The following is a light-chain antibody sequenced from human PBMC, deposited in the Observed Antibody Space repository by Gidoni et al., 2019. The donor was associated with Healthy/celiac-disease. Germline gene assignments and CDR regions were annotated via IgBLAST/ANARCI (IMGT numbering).Light chain of an antibody. J-gene: IGKJ5*01. V-gene: IGKV3-11*01. CDR3: QQRSNWLIT. CDR1: QSVSSY. Sequence: EIVLTQYPATLSLSPGERATRACRASQSVSSYLAWYKQKPGQAPRLLLYDASNRATGIPARFSVSGSWTDFTLTISSLEPEDFAVYYCQQRSNWLITFGQGTRLEIK. CDR2: DAS.